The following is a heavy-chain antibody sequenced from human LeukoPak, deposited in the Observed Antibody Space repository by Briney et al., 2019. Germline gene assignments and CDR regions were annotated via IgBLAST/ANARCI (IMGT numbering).Heavy chain of an antibody. CDR1: GYTFTGYY. Sequence: ASVKVSCKASGYTFTGYYMHWVRQAPGQGLEWMGWINPNSGGTNYAQKFQGRVTMTRDTSISTAYMELSRLRSGDTAVYYCARKDGSGWYPYYFDYWGQGTLVTVSS. D-gene: IGHD6-19*01. V-gene: IGHV1-2*02. CDR2: INPNSGGT. J-gene: IGHJ4*02. CDR3: ARKDGSGWYPYYFDY.